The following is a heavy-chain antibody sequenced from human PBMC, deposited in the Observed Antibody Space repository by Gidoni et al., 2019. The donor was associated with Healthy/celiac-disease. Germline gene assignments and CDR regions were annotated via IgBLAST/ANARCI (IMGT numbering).Heavy chain of an antibody. CDR2: MNPNSGNT. Sequence: QVQLVQSGAEVKKPGASVTVSCKASGYTFTSYDINWVRQATGQGLEWMGWMNPNSGNTGYEQKFQGRVTMTRNTSISTAYMELSSLRSEDTAVYYCARSGGPRYTHCSSTSCPRVGGMDVWGQGTTVTVSS. J-gene: IGHJ6*02. CDR3: ARSGGPRYTHCSSTSCPRVGGMDV. CDR1: GYTFTSYD. D-gene: IGHD2-2*01. V-gene: IGHV1-8*01.